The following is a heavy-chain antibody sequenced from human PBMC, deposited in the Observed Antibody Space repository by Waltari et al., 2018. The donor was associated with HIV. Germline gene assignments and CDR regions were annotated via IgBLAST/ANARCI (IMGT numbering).Heavy chain of an antibody. J-gene: IGHJ4*02. Sequence: QVQLQESGPGLLRPSQTLSLTCSVSGVSINIGGSYWSWVRQPPGTGLEWIGHIHNNGNTYYNPSLQSLVTISLDTSQHQFSLRLNSVTVADNAVYYCARGRKGYLGIEDFDSWGPGTLVTVSS. CDR2: IHNNGNT. D-gene: IGHD2-15*01. CDR1: GVSINIGGSY. V-gene: IGHV4-31*01. CDR3: ARGRKGYLGIEDFDS.